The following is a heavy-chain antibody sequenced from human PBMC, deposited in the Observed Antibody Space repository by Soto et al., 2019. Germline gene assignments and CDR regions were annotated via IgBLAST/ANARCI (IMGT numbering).Heavy chain of an antibody. V-gene: IGHV3-15*01. J-gene: IGHJ6*03. Sequence: VGSLRLSYAASGFTFSNAWMSWVRQAPGKGLEWVGRSKSKTDGGTTDYAAPVKGRFTISRDDSKNTLYLQMNSLKTEDTAVYYCTTDSPEWTGIVVVPAVNYYYYMDVWGKGTTVTVSS. CDR2: SKSKTDGGTT. CDR1: GFTFSNAW. D-gene: IGHD2-2*01. CDR3: TTDSPEWTGIVVVPAVNYYYYMDV.